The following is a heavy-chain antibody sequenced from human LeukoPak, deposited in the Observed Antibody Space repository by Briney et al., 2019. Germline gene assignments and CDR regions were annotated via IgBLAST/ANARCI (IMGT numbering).Heavy chain of an antibody. D-gene: IGHD3-3*01. CDR1: GGSISSGGYY. J-gene: IGHJ4*02. V-gene: IGHV4-31*03. CDR3: ARVVYYDFWSGYSNFDY. Sequence: SSQTLSLTCTVSGGSISSGGYYWRWIRQHPGKGLEWIGYIYYSGSTYYNPSLKSRVTISVDTSKNQFSLKLSSVTAADTAVYYCARVVYYDFWSGYSNFDYWGQGTLVTVSS. CDR2: IYYSGST.